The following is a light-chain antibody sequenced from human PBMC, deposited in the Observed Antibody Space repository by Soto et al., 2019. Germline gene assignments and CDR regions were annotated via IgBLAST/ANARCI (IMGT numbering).Light chain of an antibody. CDR3: QQYMSYST. V-gene: IGKV1-33*01. CDR2: DAS. CDR1: QDISNY. Sequence: DIQMTQSPSSLSASVGDRVTITGQASQDISNYLNWYQQKPGKAPKLLIYDASNLETGVPSRFSGSGSGTEFTLPISSLRPDDFATYYCQQYMSYSTFGQGTKVDIK. J-gene: IGKJ1*01.